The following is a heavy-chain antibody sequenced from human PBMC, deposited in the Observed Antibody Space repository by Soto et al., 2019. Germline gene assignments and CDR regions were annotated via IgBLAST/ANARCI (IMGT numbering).Heavy chain of an antibody. CDR2: IGTAGDT. V-gene: IGHV3-13*04. Sequence: EVPLVESWGGLVQPGGSLRLSCAASGFTFSSYDMQWVRQAPGKGLEWVSAIGTAGDTYYPGFVKGRFTISRENVKNSLYLQMNILRAGDTAVYYCARSPPGGYHYYYGMDVWGQGTTVTVSS. D-gene: IGHD3-22*01. J-gene: IGHJ6*02. CDR3: ARSPPGGYHYYYGMDV. CDR1: GFTFSSYD.